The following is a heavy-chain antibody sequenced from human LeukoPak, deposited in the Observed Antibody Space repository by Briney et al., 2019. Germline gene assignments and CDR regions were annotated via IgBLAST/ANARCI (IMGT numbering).Heavy chain of an antibody. V-gene: IGHV3-48*04. CDR1: GFPFSTYW. CDR2: LSYSNTTR. D-gene: IGHD1-26*01. CDR3: TAGGATSFDY. Sequence: GGSLRLSCAGSGFPFSTYWMHWVRQAPGKGLEWVSYLSYSNTTRYYADSVKGRFTISRDNAKNSLFLHMNSLRAEDTAVYYCTAGGATSFDYWGQGTLVTVSS. J-gene: IGHJ4*02.